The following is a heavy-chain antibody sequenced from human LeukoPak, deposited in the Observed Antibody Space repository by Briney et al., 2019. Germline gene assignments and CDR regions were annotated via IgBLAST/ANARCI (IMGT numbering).Heavy chain of an antibody. Sequence: ASVKVSCKASGYTFINYGINWVRQAPGQGLEWMGWISGYNGNTNYAQKYQGRVTMTTDTSTSTAYMELRSLGSDDTAVYYCARLHRDGWWFGPWGQGTLVTVSS. J-gene: IGHJ5*02. V-gene: IGHV1-18*01. CDR2: ISGYNGNT. CDR1: GYTFINYG. CDR3: ARLHRDGWWFGP. D-gene: IGHD5-24*01.